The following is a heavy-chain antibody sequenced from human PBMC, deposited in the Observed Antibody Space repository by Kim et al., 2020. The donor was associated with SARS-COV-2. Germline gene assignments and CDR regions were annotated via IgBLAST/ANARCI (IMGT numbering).Heavy chain of an antibody. V-gene: IGHV1-69*13. D-gene: IGHD5-12*01. CDR2: IIPIFGTA. J-gene: IGHJ6*02. CDR1: GGTFSSYA. Sequence: SVKVSCKASGGTFSSYAISWVRQAPGQGLEWMGGIIPIFGTANYAQKFQGRVTITADESTSTAYMELSSLRSEDTAVYYCARDGYISYGMDVWGQGTTVTVSS. CDR3: ARDGYISYGMDV.